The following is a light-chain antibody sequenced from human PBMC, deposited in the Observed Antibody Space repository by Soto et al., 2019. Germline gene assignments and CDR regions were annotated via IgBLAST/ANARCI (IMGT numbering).Light chain of an antibody. CDR3: QQTYRTPHT. J-gene: IGKJ1*01. V-gene: IGKV1-39*01. Sequence: DIQMTQSPSSLSAAVGDRVTITCRASQSIMRFLNWYQHKPGKAPKLLMYAASSLQSGVPSRFSGSGSETDFTLIISSFQPGDFGTYYCQQTYRTPHTFGQGTKVEIK. CDR2: AAS. CDR1: QSIMRF.